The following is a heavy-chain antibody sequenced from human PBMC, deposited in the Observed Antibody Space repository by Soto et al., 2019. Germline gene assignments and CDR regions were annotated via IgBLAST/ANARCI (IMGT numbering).Heavy chain of an antibody. CDR1: GYTFTSYG. CDR2: ISAYNGNT. Sequence: ASVKVSCKASGYTFTSYGISWVRQAPGQGFEWMGWISAYNGNTNYAQKLQGRVTTTTDTSTSTAYMELRSLRSDDTAVYHCARDRAARPVWYFDLWGRGTLVTVSS. CDR3: ARDRAARPVWYFDL. V-gene: IGHV1-18*01. D-gene: IGHD6-6*01. J-gene: IGHJ2*01.